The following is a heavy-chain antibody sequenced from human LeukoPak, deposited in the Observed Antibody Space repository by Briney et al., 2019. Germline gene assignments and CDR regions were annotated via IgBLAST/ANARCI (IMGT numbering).Heavy chain of an antibody. Sequence: PGESLKISCKGSGYSFTSYWIGWVRQMPGKGLEWMGIIYPGDSDTRYSPSFQGQVTISADRSISTAYLQWSSLKASGTAMYYCARVSAQLHCSGGSCYSFWFDPWGQGTLVTVSS. J-gene: IGHJ5*02. D-gene: IGHD2-15*01. CDR3: ARVSAQLHCSGGSCYSFWFDP. V-gene: IGHV5-51*01. CDR1: GYSFTSYW. CDR2: IYPGDSDT.